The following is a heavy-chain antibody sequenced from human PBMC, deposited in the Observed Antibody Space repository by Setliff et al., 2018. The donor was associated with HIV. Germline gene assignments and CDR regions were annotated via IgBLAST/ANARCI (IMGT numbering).Heavy chain of an antibody. D-gene: IGHD3-10*02. CDR1: GFTFSSYG. J-gene: IGHJ5*01. Sequence: PGGSLRLSCAASGFTFSSYGMHWVRQAPGKGLVWVSRINNDGSITNYADFVKGRFTISRDNSKNTLYLQMSSLRTEDTAVYYCVKSLMFFNWFDSWGQGTLVTVSS. V-gene: IGHV3-74*01. CDR2: INNDGSIT. CDR3: VKSLMFFNWFDS.